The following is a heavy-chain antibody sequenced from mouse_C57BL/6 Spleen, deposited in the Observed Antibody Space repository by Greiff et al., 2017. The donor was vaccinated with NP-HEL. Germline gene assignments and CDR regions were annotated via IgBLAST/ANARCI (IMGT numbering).Heavy chain of an antibody. CDR3: ARSYYGSSPWFAY. D-gene: IGHD1-1*01. CDR1: GFSLTSYG. V-gene: IGHV2-2*01. J-gene: IGHJ3*01. Sequence: QVQLKQSGPGLVQPSQSLSITCTVSGFSLTSYGVHWVRQSPGKGLEWLGVIWSGGSTDDNAAFISRLSISKDNSKSQVFFKMNSLQADDTAIYYCARSYYGSSPWFAYWGQGTLVTVSA. CDR2: IWSGGST.